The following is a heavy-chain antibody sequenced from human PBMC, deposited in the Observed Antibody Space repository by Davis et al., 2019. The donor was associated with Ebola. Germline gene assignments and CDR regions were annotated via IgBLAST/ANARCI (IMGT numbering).Heavy chain of an antibody. V-gene: IGHV3-53*04. Sequence: GESLKISCAASGFTVSSNYMSWVRQAPGKGLEWVSVIYSGGSTYYADSVKGRFTISRHNSKNTLYLQMNSLRAEDTAVYYCARGIPDYDFWSGYSYTLDYWGQGTLVTVSS. D-gene: IGHD3-3*01. CDR1: GFTVSSNY. CDR3: ARGIPDYDFWSGYSYTLDY. J-gene: IGHJ4*02. CDR2: IYSGGST.